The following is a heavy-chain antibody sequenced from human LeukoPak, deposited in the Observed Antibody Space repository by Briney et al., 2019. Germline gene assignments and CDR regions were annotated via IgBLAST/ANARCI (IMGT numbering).Heavy chain of an antibody. Sequence: SETLSLTCTVSGYSISSGYYWGWIRQPPGKGLEWIGSIYHSGRTFYNPSLKSRVTISVDTSKNQFSLKLSSVTAADTAVYYCARVQWLGAFDIWGQGTMVTVSS. J-gene: IGHJ3*02. D-gene: IGHD6-19*01. CDR2: IYHSGRT. V-gene: IGHV4-38-2*02. CDR1: GYSISSGYY. CDR3: ARVQWLGAFDI.